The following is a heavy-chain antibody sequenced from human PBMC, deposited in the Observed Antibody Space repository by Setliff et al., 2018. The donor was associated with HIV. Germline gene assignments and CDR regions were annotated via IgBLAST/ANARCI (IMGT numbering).Heavy chain of an antibody. CDR2: IHYSGSS. Sequence: SETLSLTCTVSGGSITGHYWSWIRQPPGKGLEWIGYIHYSGSSNYNPSLKSRVTMSVDTSKNQFSLKLSSVTAVDTAVYYCARTPYCSGGSCYFDLWGRGTLVTVSS. D-gene: IGHD2-15*01. V-gene: IGHV4-59*11. CDR3: ARTPYCSGGSCYFDL. CDR1: GGSITGHY. J-gene: IGHJ2*01.